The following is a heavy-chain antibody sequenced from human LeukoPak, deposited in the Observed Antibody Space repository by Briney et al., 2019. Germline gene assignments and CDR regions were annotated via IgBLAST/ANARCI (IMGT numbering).Heavy chain of an antibody. CDR1: GFTFSSYA. CDR3: ARDLLVVPAAREPFDY. D-gene: IGHD2-2*01. Sequence: GGSLRLSCAASGFTFSSYAIKWVRQAPGKGPECVSVISGGGGSTYYADSVTGRFNISRDNAKNTVTLVMNSLRAEDTAVYYCARDLLVVPAAREPFDYWGQGTLVTVSS. V-gene: IGHV3-23*01. CDR2: ISGGGGST. J-gene: IGHJ4*02.